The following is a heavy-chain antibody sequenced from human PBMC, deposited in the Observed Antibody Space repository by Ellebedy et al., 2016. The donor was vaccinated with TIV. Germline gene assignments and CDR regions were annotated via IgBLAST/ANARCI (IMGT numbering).Heavy chain of an antibody. CDR1: GGSISSGGYY. D-gene: IGHD3-10*01. CDR3: ATRGVIIASPPAFDI. V-gene: IGHV4-31*03. CDR2: IYYSGST. Sequence: LRLXXTVSGGSISSGGYYWSWIRQHPGKGLEWIGYIYYSGSTYYNPSLKSRVTISVDTSKNQFSLKLSSVTAADTAVYYCATRGVIIASPPAFDIWGQGTMVTVSS. J-gene: IGHJ3*02.